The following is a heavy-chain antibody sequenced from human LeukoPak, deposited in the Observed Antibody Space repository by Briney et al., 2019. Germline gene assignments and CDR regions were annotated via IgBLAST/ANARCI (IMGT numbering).Heavy chain of an antibody. CDR2: IYNDGST. CDR1: GLTVSGSY. V-gene: IGHV3-53*01. Sequence: GGSLRLSCAASGLTVSGSYMSWVRQAPGKGLEWVSIIYNDGSTYYADSMKGRFTISRDNSKNTLYLQMNSLRAEDTAVYYCAKDRPHPSAEPTNFDYWGQGTLVTVSS. D-gene: IGHD1-14*01. CDR3: AKDRPHPSAEPTNFDY. J-gene: IGHJ4*02.